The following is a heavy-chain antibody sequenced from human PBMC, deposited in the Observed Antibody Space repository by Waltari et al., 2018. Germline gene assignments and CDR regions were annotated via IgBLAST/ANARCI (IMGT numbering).Heavy chain of an antibody. J-gene: IGHJ4*02. V-gene: IGHV4-59*05. CDR1: GFTFSSYA. D-gene: IGHD6-13*01. Sequence: VQLLESGGGLVQPGGSLRLSCAASGFTFSSYAMSWVRQAPGKGLEWIGSIYYSGSTYYNPSLKSRVTISVDTSKHQFSLKLSSVTAADTAVYYCGTRISSSSWYSIDYWGQGTLVTVSS. CDR3: GTRISSSSWYSIDY. CDR2: IYYSGST.